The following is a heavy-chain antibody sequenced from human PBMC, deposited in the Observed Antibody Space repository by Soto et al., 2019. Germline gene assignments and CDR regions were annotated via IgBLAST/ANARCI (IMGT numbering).Heavy chain of an antibody. CDR2: ISSNGGST. Sequence: GGSLRLSCAASGVTFSSYAMHWVRQAPGKGLEYVSAISSNGGSTYYANSVKGRFTISRDNSKNTLYLQMGSLRAEDMAVYYCARGAQYPNYYYYYMDVWGKGTTVTVSS. CDR1: GVTFSSYA. J-gene: IGHJ6*03. V-gene: IGHV3-64*01. D-gene: IGHD2-2*01. CDR3: ARGAQYPNYYYYYMDV.